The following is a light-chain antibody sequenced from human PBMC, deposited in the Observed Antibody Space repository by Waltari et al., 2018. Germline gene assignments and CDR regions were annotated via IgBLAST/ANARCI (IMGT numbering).Light chain of an antibody. J-gene: IGKJ2*01. CDR1: QSISNW. V-gene: IGKV1-5*03. Sequence: DIQMTQSPSTLSASVGERVTITCRASQSISNWLAWYQQKPGKAPKLRMDETSRLESGVPSRFSGSGSGTEFTLTISSLQPEDSATYYCQQYKDYSPYTFGQGTKVEIK. CDR3: QQYKDYSPYT. CDR2: ETS.